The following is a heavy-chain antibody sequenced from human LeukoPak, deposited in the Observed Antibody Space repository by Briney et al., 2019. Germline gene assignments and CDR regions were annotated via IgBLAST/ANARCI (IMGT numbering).Heavy chain of an antibody. V-gene: IGHV4-61*09. CDR2: IYTNGNT. CDR1: GGSISSGSYY. J-gene: IGHJ5*02. Sequence: PSQTLSLTCTVSGGSISSGSYYWSWIRQPAGKGLEWIGHIYTNGNTSFNPSLKSRVTISVDTSKNQFSLNLNSVTAADTAVYYCARSGTYYNNWFDPWGQGTLVIVSS. D-gene: IGHD3-10*01. CDR3: ARSGTYYNNWFDP.